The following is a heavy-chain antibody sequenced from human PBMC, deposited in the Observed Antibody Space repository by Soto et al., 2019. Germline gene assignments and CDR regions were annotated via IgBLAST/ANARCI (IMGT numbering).Heavy chain of an antibody. V-gene: IGHV4-4*02. J-gene: IGHJ6*02. CDR2: IYHSGST. CDR3: ARDRSGEEHFNWNPDEYYYYYYGMDV. Sequence: SETLSLTCAVSCGSISSSNWWSWVRQPPGKGLEWIGEIYHSGSTNYNPSLKSRVTISVDKSKNQFSLKLSSVTAADTAVYYCARDRSGEEHFNWNPDEYYYYYYGMDVWGQGTTVTVSS. CDR1: CGSISSSNW. D-gene: IGHD3-16*01.